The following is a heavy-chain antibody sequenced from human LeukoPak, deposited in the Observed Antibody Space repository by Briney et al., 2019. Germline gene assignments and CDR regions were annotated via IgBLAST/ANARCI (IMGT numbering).Heavy chain of an antibody. CDR1: GFTFSSYA. D-gene: IGHD2-2*01. CDR3: ARSLGYIVVVPAAYYFDY. Sequence: GGSLRLSCAASGFTFSSYAMHWVRQAPGKGLEWVAVISYDGSNKYYADSVKGRFTISRDNSKNTLYLQMNSLRAEDTAVYYCARSLGYIVVVPAAYYFDYWGQGTMVTVSS. V-gene: IGHV3-30-3*01. CDR2: ISYDGSNK. J-gene: IGHJ4*03.